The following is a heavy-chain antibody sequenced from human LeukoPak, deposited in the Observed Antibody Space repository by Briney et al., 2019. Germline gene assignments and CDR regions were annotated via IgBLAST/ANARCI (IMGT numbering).Heavy chain of an antibody. V-gene: IGHV1-24*01. D-gene: IGHD6-19*01. CDR2: FDPEDGET. CDR3: ATAHPYSSGWPDAFDI. CDR1: GYTLTELS. J-gene: IGHJ3*02. Sequence: GASVKVSCKVSGYTLTELSMHWVRQAPGKGLEWMGGFDPEDGETIYAQKFQGRVTMTEDTSTDTAYMELSSLRSEDTAVYYCATAHPYSSGWPDAFDIWGQGTMGTVSS.